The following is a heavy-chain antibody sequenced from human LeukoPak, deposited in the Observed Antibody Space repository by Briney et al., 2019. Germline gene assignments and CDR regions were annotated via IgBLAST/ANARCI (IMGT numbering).Heavy chain of an antibody. CDR3: ATVDTAMTDGFDI. Sequence: GAAVKVSCKASGYTFTSYGISWVRQAPGQGLEWMGWISAYNGNTNYAQKLQGRVTMTTDTSTSTAYMELRSLRSDDTAVYYCATVDTAMTDGFDIWGQGTMVTVSS. J-gene: IGHJ3*02. D-gene: IGHD5-18*01. CDR2: ISAYNGNT. V-gene: IGHV1-18*01. CDR1: GYTFTSYG.